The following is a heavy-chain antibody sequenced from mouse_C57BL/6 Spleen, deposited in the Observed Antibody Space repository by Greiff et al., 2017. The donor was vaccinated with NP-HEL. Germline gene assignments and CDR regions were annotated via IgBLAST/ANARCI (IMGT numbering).Heavy chain of an antibody. CDR2: IDPSDSYT. CDR3: ARGMRLPSSAMDY. D-gene: IGHD2-2*01. CDR1: GYTFTSYW. V-gene: IGHV1-69*01. J-gene: IGHJ4*01. Sequence: QGQLQQPGAELVMPGASVKLSCKASGYTFTSYWMHWVKQSPGQGLVWIGEIDPSDSYTNYNQKFKGKSTLTVDKSSSTAYMQLSSLSSADSAVYYCARGMRLPSSAMDYWGAGTSVTVSS.